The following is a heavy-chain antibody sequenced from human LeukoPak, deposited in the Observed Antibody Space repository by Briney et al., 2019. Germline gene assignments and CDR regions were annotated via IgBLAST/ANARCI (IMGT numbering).Heavy chain of an antibody. V-gene: IGHV3-33*01. J-gene: IGHJ4*02. CDR2: IWYDGNNK. D-gene: IGHD2-15*01. Sequence: PGGTLRLSCAASGFTFSSYGMHWVRQAPGKGLEWVAVIWYDGNNKYYADSVKGRFTISRDNSKNTLYLQMNSLRAEDTAVYYCARVGSSGGTSAFDYWGQGPRAPVSS. CDR1: GFTFSSYG. CDR3: ARVGSSGGTSAFDY.